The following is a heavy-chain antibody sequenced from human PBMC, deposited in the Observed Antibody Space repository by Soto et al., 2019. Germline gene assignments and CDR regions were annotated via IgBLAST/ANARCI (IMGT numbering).Heavy chain of an antibody. Sequence: SETLSLTCTVSGGSISSYYWSWIRQPPGKGLEWIGYIYYSGSTNYNPSLKSRVTISVDTSKNQFSLKLSSVTAADTAVYYCALGYSYGYFDYWGQGTLVTVSS. D-gene: IGHD5-18*01. CDR3: ALGYSYGYFDY. J-gene: IGHJ4*02. CDR2: IYYSGST. CDR1: GGSISSYY. V-gene: IGHV4-59*08.